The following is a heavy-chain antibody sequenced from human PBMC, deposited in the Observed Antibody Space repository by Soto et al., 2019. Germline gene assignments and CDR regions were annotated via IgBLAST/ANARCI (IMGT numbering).Heavy chain of an antibody. J-gene: IGHJ6*02. V-gene: IGHV1-24*01. CDR3: ATDLPFRIAARSQGNYYYYYGMYV. CDR1: GYTLTELS. CDR2: FDPEDGET. D-gene: IGHD6-6*01. Sequence: ASVKVSCKVSGYTLTELSMHWVRQAPGKGLEWMGGFDPEDGETIYAQKFQGRVTMTEDTSTDTAYMELSSLRSEDTAVYYCATDLPFRIAARSQGNYYYYYGMYVWGQGTTVTVSS.